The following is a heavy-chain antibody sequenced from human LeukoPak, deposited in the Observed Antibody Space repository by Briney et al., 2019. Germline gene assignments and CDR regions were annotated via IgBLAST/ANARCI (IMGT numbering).Heavy chain of an antibody. CDR2: ISSGSTYI. V-gene: IGHV3-21*01. J-gene: IGHJ6*03. CDR1: GFTFSSYN. CDR3: ARVQSGQGYYYYYMGV. Sequence: GGSLRLSCAASGFTFSSYNMNWVRQAPGRGLEWVSSISSGSTYIYYADSVKGRFTISRDNAKNSLFLQMNSLRAEDTAVYYCARVQSGQGYYYYYMGVWGKGTTVTVSS.